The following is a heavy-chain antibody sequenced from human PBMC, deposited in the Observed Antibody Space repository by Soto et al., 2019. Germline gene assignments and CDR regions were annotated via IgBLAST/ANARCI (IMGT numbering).Heavy chain of an antibody. V-gene: IGHV1-2*04. CDR3: AREVGYSSGHYYYGMDV. Sequence: AAVKVYCKASGYTFTGYYMHWVRQAPGQGLEWMGWINPNSGGTNYAQKFQGWVTMTRDTSISTAYMELSRLRSDDTAVYYCAREVGYSSGHYYYGMDVWGQGTTVTVSS. CDR1: GYTFTGYY. CDR2: INPNSGGT. J-gene: IGHJ6*02. D-gene: IGHD6-19*01.